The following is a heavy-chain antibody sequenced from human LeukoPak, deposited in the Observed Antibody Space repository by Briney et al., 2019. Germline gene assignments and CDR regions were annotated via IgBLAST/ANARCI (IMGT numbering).Heavy chain of an antibody. Sequence: GGSLRLSCEASGFTLSTYWMNWVRQVPGDGLEWVANINPDGSAKRYVAYVKGRFTIARDNADNSLSLQMNSLRAEDTAVYYCASWGAGGNSWGQGTLVTVSS. CDR1: GFTLSTYW. V-gene: IGHV3-7*01. CDR3: ASWGAGGNS. J-gene: IGHJ4*02. CDR2: INPDGSAK. D-gene: IGHD3-16*01.